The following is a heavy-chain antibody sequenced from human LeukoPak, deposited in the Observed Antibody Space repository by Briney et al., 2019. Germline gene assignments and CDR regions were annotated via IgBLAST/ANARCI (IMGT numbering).Heavy chain of an antibody. CDR3: ATWEY. V-gene: IGHV3-7*01. CDR1: GFTFSINW. J-gene: IGHJ4*02. D-gene: IGHD1-26*01. CDR2: VKADGSEK. Sequence: GGSLRLSCAASGFTFSINWMSWVRQALGKGLEWVASVKADGSEKYYVDSVKGRFTISRDNAKNSLYLQMNSLRAEDTAVYYCATWEYWGQGTLVTVSS.